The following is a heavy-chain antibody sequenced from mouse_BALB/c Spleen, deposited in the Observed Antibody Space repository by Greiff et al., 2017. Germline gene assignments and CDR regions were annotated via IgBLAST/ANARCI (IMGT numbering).Heavy chain of an antibody. D-gene: IGHD1-1*01. Sequence: VQLQQSGAELARPGASVKLSCKASGYTFTSYWMQWVNQRPGQGLEWIGAIYPGDGDTRYTQKFKGKATLTADKSSSTAYMQLSSLASEDSAVYYCARLRFYYAMDYWGQGTSVTVSS. J-gene: IGHJ4*01. CDR3: ARLRFYYAMDY. V-gene: IGHV1-87*01. CDR2: IYPGDGDT. CDR1: GYTFTSYW.